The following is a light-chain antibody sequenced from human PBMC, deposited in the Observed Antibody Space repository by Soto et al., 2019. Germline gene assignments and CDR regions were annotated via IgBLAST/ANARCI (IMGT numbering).Light chain of an antibody. CDR2: RAS. CDR3: QQYNNWWT. V-gene: IGKV3-15*01. CDR1: QTIYSN. J-gene: IGKJ1*01. Sequence: IQMTQSPATLSVSPGERATLSCRASQTIYSNVAWYQQRPGQAPRLLIYRASARATGIPARFSGSGSGTEFTLTIGSLQSEDFAVYYCQQYNNWWTFGQGTKVDIK.